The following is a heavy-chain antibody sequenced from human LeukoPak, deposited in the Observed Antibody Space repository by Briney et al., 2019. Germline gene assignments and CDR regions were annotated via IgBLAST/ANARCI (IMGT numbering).Heavy chain of an antibody. V-gene: IGHV3-74*01. CDR3: ARVLCAVATWGTIIGVDA. J-gene: IGHJ5*02. D-gene: IGHD5-12*01. Sequence: GGSLRLSCAVSGFTFSTYWMHWVRQATGKRLVWVSRIISDGSSTSYADSVKGRFTICRVNDTNSLYMQMNSLRAEQPAVTYCARVLCAVATWGTIIGVDAWGQGTLVCVSS. CDR2: IISDGSST. CDR1: GFTFSTYW.